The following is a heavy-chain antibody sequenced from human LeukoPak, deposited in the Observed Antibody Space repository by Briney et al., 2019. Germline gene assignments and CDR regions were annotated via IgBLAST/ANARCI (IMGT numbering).Heavy chain of an antibody. CDR1: GYTLTELS. CDR3: ATGLTIFGVVTAQT. Sequence: ASVKVSCKVSGYTLTELSMHWVRQAPGKGLEWMGGFDPEDGETIYAQKFQGRVTMTEDTSTDTAYMELSSLRSEDTAVYYCATGLTIFGVVTAQTWGQGTLVTVSS. V-gene: IGHV1-24*01. CDR2: FDPEDGET. D-gene: IGHD3-3*01. J-gene: IGHJ4*02.